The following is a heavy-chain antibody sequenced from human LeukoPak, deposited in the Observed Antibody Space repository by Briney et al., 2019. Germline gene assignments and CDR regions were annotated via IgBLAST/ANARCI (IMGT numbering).Heavy chain of an antibody. CDR1: GGSIRTYY. CDR3: ARHPDTAYDHWIY. J-gene: IGHJ4*02. V-gene: IGHV4-59*08. Sequence: SETLSLTCTVSGGSIRTYYWSWIRQPPGKGLEWIGYISYRGSTNYNPSFGSRVTMSVDTSKNQFSLKLSSVTAADAAVYYCARHPDTAYDHWIYWGQGILVTVSS. CDR2: ISYRGST. D-gene: IGHD5-12*01.